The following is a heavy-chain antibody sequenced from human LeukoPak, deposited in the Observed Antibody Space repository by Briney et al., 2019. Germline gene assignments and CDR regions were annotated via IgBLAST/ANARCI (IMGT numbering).Heavy chain of an antibody. CDR3: AKDKFGITMIVFYY. V-gene: IGHV3-23*01. CDR1: GFTFSSYG. Sequence: GGSLRLSCAASGFTFSSYGMHGVRQAPGKGLEWVSAISGIGGSTYYADSVKGRFTISRDNSKNTLYLQMNSLRAEDTAVYYCAKDKFGITMIVFYYWGQGTLVTVSS. J-gene: IGHJ4*02. CDR2: ISGIGGST. D-gene: IGHD3-22*01.